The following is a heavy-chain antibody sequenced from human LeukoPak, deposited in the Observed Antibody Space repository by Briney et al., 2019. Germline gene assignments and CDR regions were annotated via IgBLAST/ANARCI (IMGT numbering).Heavy chain of an antibody. D-gene: IGHD4-23*01. J-gene: IGHJ2*01. CDR1: GGTFSSYA. CDR3: ARDNYGGNSDWYFDL. CDR2: IIPIFGTA. V-gene: IGHV1-69*13. Sequence: GASVKVSCKASGGTFSSYAISWVRQAPGQGLEWMGGIIPIFGTANYAQKFQGRVTITADESTSTAYMELSSLRSEDTAVYYCARDNYGGNSDWYFDLWGRGTLVTVCS.